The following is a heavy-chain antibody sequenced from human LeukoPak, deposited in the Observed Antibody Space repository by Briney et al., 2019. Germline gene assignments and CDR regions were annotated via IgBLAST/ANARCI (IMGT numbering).Heavy chain of an antibody. CDR1: GDSVSSNSAA. D-gene: IGHD5-24*01. CDR2: IYYRSKWDN. J-gene: IGHJ6*03. V-gene: IGHV6-1*01. CDR3: ARTLEMATIESYYYYMDV. Sequence: SQTLSLTCAISGDSVSSNSAAWNWIRQSPSRGLEWLGRIYYRSKWDNDYAVSVKRRITINPDTTKNQFSLQINSVTPEDTAVYYCARTLEMATIESYYYYMDVWGKGTTVTVSS.